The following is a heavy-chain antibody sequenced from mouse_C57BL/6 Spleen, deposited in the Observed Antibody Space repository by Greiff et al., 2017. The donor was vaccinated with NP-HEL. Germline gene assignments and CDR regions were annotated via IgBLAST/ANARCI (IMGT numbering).Heavy chain of an antibody. D-gene: IGHD1-1*01. J-gene: IGHJ2*01. V-gene: IGHV1-19*01. Sequence: VQLKESGPVLVKPGASVKMSCKASGYTFTDYYMNWVKQSHGKSLEWIGVINPYNGGTSYNQKFKGKATLTVDKSSSTAYMERNSLTSEDSAVYYCARAYGSSSLFDYWGQGTTLTVSS. CDR2: INPYNGGT. CDR3: ARAYGSSSLFDY. CDR1: GYTFTDYY.